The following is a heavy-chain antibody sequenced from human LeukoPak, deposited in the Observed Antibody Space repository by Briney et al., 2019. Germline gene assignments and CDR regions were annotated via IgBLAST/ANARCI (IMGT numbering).Heavy chain of an antibody. CDR2: IYYSGST. J-gene: IGHJ5*02. CDR3: ARQVRTTVHFDP. D-gene: IGHD4-17*01. Sequence: PSETLSLTCTVSGGSISSYYWSWIRQPPGKGLEWIGYIYYSGSTNYNPSLKSRVTISIDTSKNQFSLKLSPVTAADTAVYFCARQVRTTVHFDPWGQGTLVTVSS. CDR1: GGSISSYY. V-gene: IGHV4-59*01.